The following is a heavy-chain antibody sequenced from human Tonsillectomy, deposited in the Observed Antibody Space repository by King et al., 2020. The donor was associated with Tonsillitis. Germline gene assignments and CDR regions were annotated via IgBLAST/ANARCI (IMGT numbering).Heavy chain of an antibody. CDR1: GFTFSSYG. CDR3: AYRGYYDSSGYYDAEYFQH. D-gene: IGHD3-22*01. J-gene: IGHJ1*01. V-gene: IGHV3-30*03. CDR2: ISYDGRNK. Sequence: VQLVESGGGVVQPGRSLRLSCAASGFTFSSYGMHWVRQAPGKGLEWVAVISYDGRNKYYADSVKGRFTISRDNSKNTLYLQMNSLRAEETAVYYCAYRGYYDSSGYYDAEYFQHWGQGTLVTVSS.